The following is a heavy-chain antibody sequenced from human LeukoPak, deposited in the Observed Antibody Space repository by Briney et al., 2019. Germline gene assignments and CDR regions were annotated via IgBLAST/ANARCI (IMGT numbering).Heavy chain of an antibody. CDR2: IKQDGRAI. J-gene: IGHJ4*02. CDR3: ARLSWNDYDRSGFDN. CDR1: GFTFSSYW. Sequence: AGGSLRLSCAASGFTFSSYWMSWVRRAPGKGLEWVANIKQDGRAIYYVDSVKGRFTISRDNAKNSLYVQMNSLRAEDTAVYYCARLSWNDYDRSGFDNWGQGTLVTVPS. D-gene: IGHD3-22*01. V-gene: IGHV3-7*05.